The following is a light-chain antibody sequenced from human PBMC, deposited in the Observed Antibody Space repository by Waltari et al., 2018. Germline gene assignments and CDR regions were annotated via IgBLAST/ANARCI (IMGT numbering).Light chain of an antibody. CDR1: SSDVGGAYD. J-gene: IGLJ1*01. V-gene: IGLV1-40*01. CDR2: CTI. CDR3: QSYDASLGEYV. Sequence: QSVLPQPPSVSGAPGRRVLISCTGSSSDVGGAYDLHWYQQLPGTIPKIHIQCTINLASGLRDRFSCSQSGTSASLAISGLQGDDEADYYCQSYDASLGEYVFGTGTKVTVL.